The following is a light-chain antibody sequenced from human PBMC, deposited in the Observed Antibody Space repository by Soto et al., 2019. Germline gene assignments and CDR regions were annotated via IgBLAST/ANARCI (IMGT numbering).Light chain of an antibody. J-gene: IGKJ1*01. Sequence: EIVMTQSPATLSVSPGERATLSCRASQSVSNNYLAWYQQKPGKAPRLLIYGASNRATGIQNRFSGSESGTDFSRAIGRLEPEDFAVYYCRQYGSSGTFGQGTKLDIK. CDR1: QSVSNNY. V-gene: IGKV3-20*01. CDR3: RQYGSSGT. CDR2: GAS.